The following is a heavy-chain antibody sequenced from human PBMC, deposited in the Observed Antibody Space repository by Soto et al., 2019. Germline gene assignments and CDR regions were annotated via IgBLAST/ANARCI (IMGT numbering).Heavy chain of an antibody. CDR1: GGSFSGYY. Sequence: QVQLQQWGAGLLKPSETLSLTCAVYGGSFSGYYWSWIRQPPGKGLEWIWEINHSGSTNYNPSLKSRVTISADRSKNQFSLKLSSVTAADTAVYYCARGWGRIFDYWGQGTLVTVSS. CDR3: ARGWGRIFDY. V-gene: IGHV4-34*01. D-gene: IGHD7-27*01. J-gene: IGHJ4*02. CDR2: INHSGST.